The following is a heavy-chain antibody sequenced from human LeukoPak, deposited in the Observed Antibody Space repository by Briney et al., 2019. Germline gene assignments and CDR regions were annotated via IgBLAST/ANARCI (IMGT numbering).Heavy chain of an antibody. D-gene: IGHD5-12*01. J-gene: IGHJ4*02. V-gene: IGHV4-59*12. Sequence: SETLSLTCTVSGGSISSYYWSWIRQPPGKGLEWIGYIYYSGSTNYNPSLKSRVTISVDTSKNQFSLKLSSVTAADTAVYYWARSGSGYLRYYFDYWGQGTLVTVSS. CDR2: IYYSGST. CDR3: ARSGSGYLRYYFDY. CDR1: GGSISSYY.